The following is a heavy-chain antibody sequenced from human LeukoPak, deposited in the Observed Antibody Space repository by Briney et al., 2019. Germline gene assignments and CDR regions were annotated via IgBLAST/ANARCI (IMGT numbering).Heavy chain of an antibody. CDR1: GGSFSGYY. V-gene: IGHV4-39*01. Sequence: SETLSLTCAVYGGSFSGYYWGWIRQPPGKGLEWIGSIYYSGSTYYNPSLKSRVTISVDTSKNQFSLKLSSVTAADTAVYYCARLGRLYDSSGYYLPDYWGQGTLVTVSS. J-gene: IGHJ4*02. CDR3: ARLGRLYDSSGYYLPDY. D-gene: IGHD3-22*01. CDR2: IYYSGST.